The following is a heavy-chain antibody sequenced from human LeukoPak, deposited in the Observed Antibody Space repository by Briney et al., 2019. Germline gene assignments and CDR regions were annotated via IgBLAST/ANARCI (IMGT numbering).Heavy chain of an antibody. Sequence: EGSVKVSCKASGYTFTGYYMHWVRQAPGQWLEWMGWINPNSGGTNYAQKFQGRVTMTRDTSISTAYMELSRLRSDDTAVYYCARGLYSSSWYTPSSWGQGTLVTVSS. J-gene: IGHJ4*02. CDR1: GYTFTGYY. CDR2: INPNSGGT. CDR3: ARGLYSSSWYTPSS. V-gene: IGHV1-2*02. D-gene: IGHD6-13*01.